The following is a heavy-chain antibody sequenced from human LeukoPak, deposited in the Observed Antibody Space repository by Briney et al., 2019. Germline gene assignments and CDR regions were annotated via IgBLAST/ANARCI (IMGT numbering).Heavy chain of an antibody. D-gene: IGHD3-22*01. CDR3: ARAGDSRNLA. Sequence: GASVKVSCKASGYTFTGYYMHWVRQAPGQGLEWMGWINPNSGGTNYAQDFHGRVTMTRDTSISTAYMELSRLRSDDTAVYYCARAGDSRNLAWGQGAHVTVSP. J-gene: IGHJ5*02. CDR2: INPNSGGT. V-gene: IGHV1-2*02. CDR1: GYTFTGYY.